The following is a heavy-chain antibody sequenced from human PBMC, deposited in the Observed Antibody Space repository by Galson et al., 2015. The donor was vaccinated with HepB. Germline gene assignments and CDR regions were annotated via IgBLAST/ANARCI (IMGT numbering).Heavy chain of an antibody. J-gene: IGHJ6*02. CDR2: TSGTGLST. Sequence: SLRLSCAASGFTFSNYAMNWVRQTPGKGLEWVSGTSGTGLSTYYADSVKGRFTVSRDNSKNMMYLQMNSLRPEDTAVYYCAIRDNQNYIMDVWGQGTTVTVSS. CDR1: GFTFSNYA. V-gene: IGHV3-23*01. CDR3: AIRDNQNYIMDV. D-gene: IGHD3-10*01.